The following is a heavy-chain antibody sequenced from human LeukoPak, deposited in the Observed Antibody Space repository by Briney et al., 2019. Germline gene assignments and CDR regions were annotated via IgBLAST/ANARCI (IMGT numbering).Heavy chain of an antibody. CDR1: GGSLSYYY. CDR2: INRSGST. CDR3: ARVPWYSSSTRRVNWFDP. V-gene: IGHV4-34*01. D-gene: IGHD6-6*01. Sequence: PSETLSLTCAVYGGSLSYYYWSWIRQPPEKGLEWIGEINRSGSTNYNPSLKSRVSISVDTSKNQFSLKLSSVTAADTAVYYCARVPWYSSSTRRVNWFDPWGQGTLVTVSS. J-gene: IGHJ5*02.